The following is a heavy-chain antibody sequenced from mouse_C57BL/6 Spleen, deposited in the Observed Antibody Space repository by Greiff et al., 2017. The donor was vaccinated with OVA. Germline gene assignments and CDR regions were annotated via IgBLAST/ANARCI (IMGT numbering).Heavy chain of an antibody. Sequence: QVQLQQPGAELVKPGASVKVSCKASGYTFTSYWMHWVKQRPGQGLEWIGRIHPSDSDTNYNQKFKGKATLTVDKSSSTAYIQLSSLTSEDSAVYYCAILYDYAEAMDYWGQGTSVTVSS. D-gene: IGHD2-4*01. CDR2: IHPSDSDT. J-gene: IGHJ4*01. V-gene: IGHV1-74*01. CDR1: GYTFTSYW. CDR3: AILYDYAEAMDY.